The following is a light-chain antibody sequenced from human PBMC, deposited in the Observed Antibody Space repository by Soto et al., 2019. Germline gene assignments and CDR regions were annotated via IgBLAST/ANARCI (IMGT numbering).Light chain of an antibody. J-gene: IGKJ1*01. CDR1: QSLLNSGGKTY. CDR3: LQTTQFPWT. CDR2: EVF. V-gene: IGKV2D-29*01. Sequence: DIVMTQTPLSLSVTPGQPASISCKSSQSLLNSGGKTYFYWYLQKPGQPPQLLIYEVFNRVSGVPDRVSGSGSGTDFTLNISRVEAEDVGFYYCLQTTQFPWTFGQGTKVDIK.